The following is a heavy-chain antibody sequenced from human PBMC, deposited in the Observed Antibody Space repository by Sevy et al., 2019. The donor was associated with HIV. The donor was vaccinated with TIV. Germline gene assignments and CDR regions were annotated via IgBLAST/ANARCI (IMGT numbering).Heavy chain of an antibody. V-gene: IGHV4-59*01. D-gene: IGHD3-22*01. J-gene: IGHJ4*02. CDR1: GGSISSYY. CDR3: ARGGYYDSSGYGPVDY. CDR2: IYYSGST. Sequence: SETLSLTCTVSGGSISSYYWSWIRQPPGKGLEWIGYIYYSGSTNYNPSLKSRVTISVDTSKNQFSLKLSSVTAADTAVYYCARGGYYDSSGYGPVDYWGQGTLVTVSS.